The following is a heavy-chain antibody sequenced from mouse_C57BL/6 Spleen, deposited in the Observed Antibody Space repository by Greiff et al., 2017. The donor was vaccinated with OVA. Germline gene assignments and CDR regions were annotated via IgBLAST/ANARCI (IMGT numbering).Heavy chain of an antibody. J-gene: IGHJ1*03. D-gene: IGHD1-1*01. CDR1: GYTFTSYW. V-gene: IGHV1-72*01. CDR3: ARSYYCGSSRWYFDV. CDR2: IDPNSGGT. Sequence: QVQLKQPGAELVKPGASVKLSCKASGYTFTSYWMHWVKQRPGRGLEWIGRIDPNSGGTKYNEKFKSKATLTVDKPSSTAYMQLSSLTSEDSAVYYCARSYYCGSSRWYFDVWGTGTTVTVSS.